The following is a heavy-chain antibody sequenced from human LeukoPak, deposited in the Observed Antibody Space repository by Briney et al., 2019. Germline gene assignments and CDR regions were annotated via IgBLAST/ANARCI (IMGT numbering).Heavy chain of an antibody. CDR2: INHSGST. V-gene: IGHV4-34*01. CDR1: GGSFSGYY. Sequence: SETLSLTCAVYGGSFSGYYWSWIRQPPGKGLEWIGEINHSGSTNYNPSLKSRVTISVDTSKNQFSLKLSSVPAADTAVYYCARRTFYYYYGMDVWGQGTTVTVSS. D-gene: IGHD1-14*01. J-gene: IGHJ6*02. CDR3: ARRTFYYYYGMDV.